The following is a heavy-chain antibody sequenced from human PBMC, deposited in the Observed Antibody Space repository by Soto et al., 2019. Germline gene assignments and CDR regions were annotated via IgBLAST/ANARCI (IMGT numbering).Heavy chain of an antibody. D-gene: IGHD5-12*01. Sequence: PGGSLRLSCAACGFTFSSYAISWVRQAPGKGLACVSASSGSGGTTYYAVAEEGRFTVSRDNSKSTLYLQMHSLRAEDTALYYCARGRPDYCYYGMDVWGQGTTVDVSS. CDR1: GFTFSSYA. V-gene: IGHV3-23*01. CDR2: SSGSGGTT. CDR3: ARGRPDYCYYGMDV. J-gene: IGHJ6*01.